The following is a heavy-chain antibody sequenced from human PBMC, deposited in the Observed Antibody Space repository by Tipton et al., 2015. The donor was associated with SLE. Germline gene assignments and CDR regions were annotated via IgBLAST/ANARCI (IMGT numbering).Heavy chain of an antibody. V-gene: IGHV3-74*01. Sequence: GSLRLSCAASGFTFSSYWMHWVRQAPGKGLIWVSRINIDGSRTAYADSVKGRFTISRDNAKNTLYLQMNSLTAEDTAFYYCAREGVPACTDVWGQGTTVTVSS. J-gene: IGHJ6*02. CDR2: INIDGSRT. CDR3: AREGVPACTDV. CDR1: GFTFSSYW. D-gene: IGHD2-2*01.